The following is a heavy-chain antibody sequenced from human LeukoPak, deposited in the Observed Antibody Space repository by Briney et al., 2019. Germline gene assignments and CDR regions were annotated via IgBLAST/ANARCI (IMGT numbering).Heavy chain of an antibody. CDR1: GYTFTNYG. D-gene: IGHD1-1*01. CDR3: ARRQGTTLSFDY. V-gene: IGHV1-18*01. CDR2: ISAYNGDT. Sequence: ASVKVSCKASGYTFTNYGISWVRQAPGQGLEWMGWISAYNGDTNYAQKLQGRVTMTTDTSTSTAYMELRSLRSDDTAVYYCARRQGTTLSFDYWGQGTLVTVSS. J-gene: IGHJ4*02.